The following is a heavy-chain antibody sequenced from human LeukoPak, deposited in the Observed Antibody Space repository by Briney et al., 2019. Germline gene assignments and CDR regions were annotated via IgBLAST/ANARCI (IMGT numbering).Heavy chain of an antibody. V-gene: IGHV1-2*06. CDR3: ARVPVLEWLLGSYWYFDL. Sequence: ASVKVSCKASGYTFTGYYMHWVRQAPGQGLEWMGRINPNSGGTNYVQKFQGRVTMTRDTSISTAYMELSRLRSDDTAVYYCARVPVLEWLLGSYWYFDLWGRGTLVTVS. J-gene: IGHJ2*01. D-gene: IGHD3-3*01. CDR1: GYTFTGYY. CDR2: INPNSGGT.